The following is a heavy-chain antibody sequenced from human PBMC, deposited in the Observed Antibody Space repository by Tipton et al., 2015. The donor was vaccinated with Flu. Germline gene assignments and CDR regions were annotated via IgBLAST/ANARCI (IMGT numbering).Heavy chain of an antibody. Sequence: TLSLTCAVYGWSFSGYYWSWIRQPPGKGLEWIGEINHSGNINYHPSLKSRVTISRDTSKNQFSLKLNSVTAADTAVYYCARHSSSARGWFDPWGQGTLVTVSS. V-gene: IGHV4-34*01. CDR1: GWSFSGYY. D-gene: IGHD1-26*01. CDR3: ARHSSSARGWFDP. J-gene: IGHJ5*02. CDR2: INHSGNI.